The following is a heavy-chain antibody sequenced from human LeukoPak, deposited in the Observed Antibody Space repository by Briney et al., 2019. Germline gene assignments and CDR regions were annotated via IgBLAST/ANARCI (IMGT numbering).Heavy chain of an antibody. CDR2: IWYDGSNK. J-gene: IGHJ4*02. Sequence: PGGSLRLSCASSGFTFSYYSTHWVRQAPGKGLEWVAVIWYDGSNKYYADSVKGRFTISRDNSKNTLYLQMNNLRAEDTAVYYCARDTRDYYCHSGTDFWGQGTLVTVSS. CDR3: ARDTRDYYCHSGTDF. V-gene: IGHV3-33*08. D-gene: IGHD2-21*02. CDR1: GFTFSYYS.